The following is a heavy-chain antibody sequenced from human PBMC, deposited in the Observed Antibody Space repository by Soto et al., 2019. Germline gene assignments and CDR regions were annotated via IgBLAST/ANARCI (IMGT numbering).Heavy chain of an antibody. J-gene: IGHJ4*02. CDR2: ISYSGSA. CDR1: GGSMSSGGYY. V-gene: IGHV4-31*03. D-gene: IGHD6-13*01. Sequence: QVQLQESGPGLVKPSQTLSLTCTVSGGSMSSGGYYWSWIRQHPGGGLEWIGYISYSGSAYYSPSLKSRLSISVDTSKNQFSLKLSSVTAADTAVYYCASGDGSWAFVDYWGQGTLVAVSS. CDR3: ASGDGSWAFVDY.